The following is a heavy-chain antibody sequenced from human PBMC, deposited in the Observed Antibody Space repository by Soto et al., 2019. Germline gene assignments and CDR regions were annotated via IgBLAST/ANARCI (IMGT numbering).Heavy chain of an antibody. D-gene: IGHD3-22*01. CDR2: ISGSGGST. J-gene: IGHJ4*02. V-gene: IGHV3-23*01. CDR3: ANGAGYYYDSSGYHGDY. CDR1: GFTFISYA. Sequence: GGSLRLSCAASGFTFISYAMSWVRQAPGNGLEWVSAISGSGGSTYYADSVKGRFTISRDNSKNTLSLQMNSLRAEDTAVYYCANGAGYYYDSSGYHGDYWGQGTLVTVSS.